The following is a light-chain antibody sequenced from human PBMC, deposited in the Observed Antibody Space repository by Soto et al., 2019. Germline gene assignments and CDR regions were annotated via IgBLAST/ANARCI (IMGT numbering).Light chain of an antibody. V-gene: IGKV1-39*01. CDR1: KSNSSY. Sequence: DIQMTQSPSSLSASVGDRVTITCRDSKSNSSYLNWHQQEPGTAPQLLIYAASSWQSAVPSRFSGSGSGTGFTLTISSLQPEDFATYYCQQSYSTPPTFGGGTKVDIK. CDR2: AAS. CDR3: QQSYSTPPT. J-gene: IGKJ4*01.